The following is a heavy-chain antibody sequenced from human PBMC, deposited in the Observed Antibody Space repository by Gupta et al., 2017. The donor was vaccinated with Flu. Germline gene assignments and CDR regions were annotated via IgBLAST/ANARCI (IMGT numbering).Heavy chain of an antibody. J-gene: IGHJ4*02. CDR1: VASISSNDFY. V-gene: IGHV4-31*03. CDR2: IYYTGTT. CDR3: ARYGGNSRNFDY. Sequence: QVQLYESGPGLVEPSQTLSLICTVSVASISSNDFYWSWIRQRPGKGLEWIGYIYYTGTTYYNPSLKSRVTTSVDMSKNQFSLRMSSVTAADTAVYYCARYGGNSRNFDYWGQGTLVTVSS. D-gene: IGHD2-21*02.